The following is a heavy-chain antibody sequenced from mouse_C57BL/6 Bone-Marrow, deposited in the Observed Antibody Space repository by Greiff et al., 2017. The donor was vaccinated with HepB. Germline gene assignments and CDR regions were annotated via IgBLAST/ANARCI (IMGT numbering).Heavy chain of an antibody. CDR2: INPNNGGT. CDR1: GYTFTDYY. V-gene: IGHV1-26*01. J-gene: IGHJ4*01. D-gene: IGHD1-1*01. CDR3: ARSGFITTVVGAMDY. Sequence: EVQLQQSGPELVKPGASVKISCKASGYTFTDYYMNWVKQSHGKSLEWIGDINPNNGGTSYNQKFKGKATLTVDKSSSTSYIELRSLTSEDSAVDYCARSGFITTVVGAMDYWGQGTSVTVSS.